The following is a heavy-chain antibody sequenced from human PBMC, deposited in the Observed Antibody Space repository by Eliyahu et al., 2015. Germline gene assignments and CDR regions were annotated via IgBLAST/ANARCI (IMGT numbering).Heavy chain of an antibody. D-gene: IGHD3-3*01. CDR3: AKTYYNFWSGYYSPFDY. V-gene: IGHV3-23*01. J-gene: IGHJ4*02. CDR1: GFTFXXXA. Sequence: EVQLLESGGGLVQPGGSLRLSCAASGFTFXXXAMXXVRQAPGKGLEWVSAISGSGGSTYYADSVKGQFTISRDNSKNTLYLQMNSLRAEDTAVYYCAKTYYNFWSGYYSPFDYWGQGTLVTVSS. CDR2: ISGSGGST.